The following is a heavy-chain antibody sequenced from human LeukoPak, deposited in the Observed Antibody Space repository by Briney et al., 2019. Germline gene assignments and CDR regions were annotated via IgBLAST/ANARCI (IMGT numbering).Heavy chain of an antibody. CDR1: AFTFSSYW. CDR3: ARDFYYGSGSLDY. J-gene: IGHJ4*02. CDR2: IKGDGSSR. V-gene: IGHV3-74*01. D-gene: IGHD3-10*01. Sequence: QPGGSLRLSCAASAFTFSSYWMHWVRQAPGKGLVWVSHIKGDGSSRSYADSVKGRFTISRDNAKNTLYLQMNSLRAEDTAVYYCARDFYYGSGSLDYWGQGTLVTVSS.